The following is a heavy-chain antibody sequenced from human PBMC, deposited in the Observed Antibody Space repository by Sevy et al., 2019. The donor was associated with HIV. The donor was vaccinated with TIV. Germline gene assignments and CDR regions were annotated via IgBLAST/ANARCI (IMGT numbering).Heavy chain of an antibody. CDR2: INHSGST. V-gene: IGHV4-34*01. J-gene: IGHJ4*02. CDR3: ARDVLTMVRGVMGY. D-gene: IGHD3-10*01. Sequence: SKTLSLTCAVYGGSFSGYYWSWIRQPPGKGLEWIGEINHSGSTNYNPSLKSRVTISVDTSKNQFSLKLSSVTAADTAVYYCARDVLTMVRGVMGYWGQGTLVTVSS. CDR1: GGSFSGYY.